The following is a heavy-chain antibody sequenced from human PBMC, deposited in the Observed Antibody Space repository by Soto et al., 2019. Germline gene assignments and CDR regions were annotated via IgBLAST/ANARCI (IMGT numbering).Heavy chain of an antibody. CDR3: ASSTEPNPESWDYYYGMDV. D-gene: IGHD4-17*01. CDR1: GCTSGSYA. Sequence: SVKGSWKASGCTSGSYALSWVRQAPVQGLEWMGGIIPIFGTANYAQKFQGRVTITADESTSTAYMEMSSMRSEDTAVYYCASSTEPNPESWDYYYGMDVCAQGTTVTVSS. CDR2: IIPIFGTA. V-gene: IGHV1-69*13. J-gene: IGHJ6*02.